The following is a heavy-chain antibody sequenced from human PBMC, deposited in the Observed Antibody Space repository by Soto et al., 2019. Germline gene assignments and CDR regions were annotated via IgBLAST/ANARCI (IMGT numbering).Heavy chain of an antibody. CDR2: FYYTGSI. CDR1: GGSVSSGNYY. D-gene: IGHD2-8*01. Sequence: QVQLQESGPGLVKPSETLSLTCTVSGGSVSSGNYYWSWIRKPPGKGLEWIGYFYYTGSINYNPSLKSRVTIIIDASKNQFSLTLYSVTAADTAVYYCARSMFCSDGTNYSPFKYWGQGTLVTASS. V-gene: IGHV4-61*01. CDR3: ARSMFCSDGTNYSPFKY. J-gene: IGHJ4*02.